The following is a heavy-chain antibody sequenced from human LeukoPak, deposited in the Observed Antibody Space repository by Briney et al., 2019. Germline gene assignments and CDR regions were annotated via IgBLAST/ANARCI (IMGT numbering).Heavy chain of an antibody. CDR1: GFTFDDYG. J-gene: IGHJ4*02. CDR2: INWNGGST. CDR3: AREGPSGSFDY. V-gene: IGHV3-20*01. Sequence: GGSLRLSCAASGFTFDDYGMSWVRQAPGKGLEWVSGINWNGGSTGYADSVKGRFTISRDNAKNSLYLRMNSLRAEDTALYHCAREGPSGSFDYWGQGTLATVSS. D-gene: IGHD3-10*01.